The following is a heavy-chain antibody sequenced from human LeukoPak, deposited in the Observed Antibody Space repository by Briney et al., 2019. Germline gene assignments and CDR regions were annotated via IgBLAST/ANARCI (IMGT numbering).Heavy chain of an antibody. Sequence: SETLSLTCAVSGGSISSSNWWSWVRQPPGKGLEWIGEIYHSGSTNYNPSLKSRVTISVDTSKNQFSLKLSSVTAADTAVYYCARSSVPYYYYNYYMDVWGKGTTVTVSS. J-gene: IGHJ6*03. CDR3: ARSSVPYYYYNYYMDV. CDR2: IYHSGST. V-gene: IGHV4-4*02. CDR1: GGSISSSNW. D-gene: IGHD3-22*01.